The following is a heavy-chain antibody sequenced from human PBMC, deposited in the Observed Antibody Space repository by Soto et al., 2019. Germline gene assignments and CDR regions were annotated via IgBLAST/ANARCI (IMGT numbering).Heavy chain of an antibody. CDR1: GFTFSSYA. D-gene: IGHD5-18*01. J-gene: IGHJ4*02. CDR3: AKSRAGAMVLYYFDY. CDR2: ISGSGGST. Sequence: GGSLRLSCAASGFTFSSYAMSWVRQAPGKGLEWVSAISGSGGSTYYADSVKGRFTISRDNSKNTLYLQMNSLRAEDTAVYYCAKSRAGAMVLYYFDYWGQGTLVTVSS. V-gene: IGHV3-23*01.